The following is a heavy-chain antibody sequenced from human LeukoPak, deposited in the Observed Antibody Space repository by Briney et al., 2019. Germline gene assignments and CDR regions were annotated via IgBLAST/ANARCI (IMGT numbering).Heavy chain of an antibody. J-gene: IGHJ4*02. CDR2: IYTSGST. CDR1: GGSISSYY. Sequence: PSETLSLTCTVSGGSISSYYWSWIRQPAGKGLEWIGRIYTSGSTNYNPSLKSRVTMSVDTSKNQFSLKLSSVTAVDTAVYYCARDGYDGDGYYFDYWGQGTLVTVSS. V-gene: IGHV4-4*07. D-gene: IGHD5-18*01. CDR3: ARDGYDGDGYYFDY.